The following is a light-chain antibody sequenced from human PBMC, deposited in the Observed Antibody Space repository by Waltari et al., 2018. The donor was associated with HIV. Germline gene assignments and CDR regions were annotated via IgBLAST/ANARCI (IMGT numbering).Light chain of an antibody. J-gene: IGLJ2*01. CDR3: QTWGSGIHVV. CDR2: VNSDGSH. V-gene: IGLV4-69*01. Sequence: QLALTQSPSASASVGASVNLPCTLSSWHRNSAIAWPHQQPENGPRYLMKVNSDGSHKKEDGVPDRFSGSSSGAERYLTISSLQSEDEGDYYCQTWGSGIHVVFGGGTKVTVL. CDR1: SWHRNSA.